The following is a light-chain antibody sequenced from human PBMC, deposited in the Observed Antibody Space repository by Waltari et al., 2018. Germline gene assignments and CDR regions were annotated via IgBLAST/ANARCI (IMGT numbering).Light chain of an antibody. J-gene: IGLJ3*02. CDR1: SRHSSNI. CDR2: VNSDGRH. CDR3: ETGGHGTWV. V-gene: IGLV4-69*01. Sequence: QLVLTQSPSASASLGASVKLTCTLSSRHSSNIIAWLQQQPGKGPRYFMKVNSDGRHRKGDEIPDRFSGSSSGAERYLTISSLQSEDEADYYCETGGHGTWVFGGGTKLTVL.